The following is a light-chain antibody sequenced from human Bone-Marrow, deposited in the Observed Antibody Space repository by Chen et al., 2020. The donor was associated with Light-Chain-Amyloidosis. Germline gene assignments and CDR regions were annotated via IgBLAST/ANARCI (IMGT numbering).Light chain of an antibody. CDR2: EDD. CDR1: SGSIATNY. Sequence: NFMLTQPHSVSESPGKTVIISCTRSSGSIATNYVQWYQQRPGSSPTTVIYEDDQRPSGVPDRFSGSIDRCSNSASLPISGLKTEDEADYYCQSYQGSSQGVFGGGTKLT. J-gene: IGLJ3*02. V-gene: IGLV6-57*01. CDR3: QSYQGSSQGV.